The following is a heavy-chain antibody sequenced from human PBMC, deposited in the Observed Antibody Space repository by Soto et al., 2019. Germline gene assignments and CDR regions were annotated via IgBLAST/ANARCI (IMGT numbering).Heavy chain of an antibody. CDR2: ISYDGSNK. D-gene: IGHD3-9*01. CDR3: AKGVAWHFDWLLSVY. Sequence: PGGSLRLSCAASGFTFSSYGMHWVRQAPGKGLEWVAVISYDGSNKYYADTVKGRFTISRDNSKNTLYLQMNSLRAEDTAVYYCAKGVAWHFDWLLSVYWGQGTLVTVSS. J-gene: IGHJ4*02. CDR1: GFTFSSYG. V-gene: IGHV3-30*18.